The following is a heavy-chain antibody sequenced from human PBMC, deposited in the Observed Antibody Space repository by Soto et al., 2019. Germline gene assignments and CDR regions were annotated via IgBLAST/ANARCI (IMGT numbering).Heavy chain of an antibody. CDR3: AREGGTLRGTFDY. CDR1: GGTFSSYA. D-gene: IGHD1-7*01. J-gene: IGHJ4*02. V-gene: IGHV1-69*13. Sequence: AASVKVSCKASGGTFSSYAISWVRQAPGQGLEWMGGIIPIFGTANYAQKFQGRVTITADESTSTAYVELSSLRSEDTAVYYCAREGGTLRGTFDYWGQGTLGTVSS. CDR2: IIPIFGTA.